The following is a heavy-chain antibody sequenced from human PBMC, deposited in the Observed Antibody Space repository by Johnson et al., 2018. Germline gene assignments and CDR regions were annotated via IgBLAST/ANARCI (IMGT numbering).Heavy chain of an antibody. J-gene: IGHJ3*02. CDR1: GGSISSYY. CDR3: ARGPYSGGWYGRDDDFDS. Sequence: QVQLQESGPGLVKPSETLSLTCTVSGGSISSYYWSWIRQPPGKGLEWIGYIYYSGSTNYNPSLKSRVTISVDTSKNPFSLKLSSVTAADSAGYYWARGPYSGGWYGRDDDFDSWGQGTMVTVSS. D-gene: IGHD6-19*01. V-gene: IGHV4-59*12. CDR2: IYYSGST.